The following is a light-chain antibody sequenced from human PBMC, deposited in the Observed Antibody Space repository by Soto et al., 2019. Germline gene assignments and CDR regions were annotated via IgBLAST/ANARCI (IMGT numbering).Light chain of an antibody. CDR2: GAS. J-gene: IGKJ5*01. CDR3: QQSYTASST. V-gene: IGKV1-39*01. CDR1: QRISTY. Sequence: DIQMTQSPSSLSASVGDRVTISCRSSQRISTYLNWYQQKPGKAPKLLIYGASTLQGGVPSRFSGSGSGIDFTLTISSMQPEDFATYYCQQSYTASSTFGQGTRLEIK.